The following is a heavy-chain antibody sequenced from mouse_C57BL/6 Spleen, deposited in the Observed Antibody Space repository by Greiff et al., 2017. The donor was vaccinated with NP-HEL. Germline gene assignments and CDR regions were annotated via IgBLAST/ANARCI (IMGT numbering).Heavy chain of an antibody. CDR3: VRPDGYYESSMDY. J-gene: IGHJ4*01. V-gene: IGHV10-1*01. Sequence: EVKLVESGGGLVQPKGSLKLSCAASGFSFNTYAMNWVRQAPGKGLEWVARIRSKSNNYATYYADSVKDRFTISRDDSESMLYLQMNNLKTEDTAMYYCVRPDGYYESSMDYWGQGTSVTVSS. CDR2: IRSKSNNYAT. CDR1: GFSFNTYA. D-gene: IGHD2-3*01.